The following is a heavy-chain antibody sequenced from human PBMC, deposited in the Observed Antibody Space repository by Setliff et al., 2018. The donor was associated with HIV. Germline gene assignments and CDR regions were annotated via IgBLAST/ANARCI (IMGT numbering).Heavy chain of an antibody. CDR1: GYAFTGYY. CDR2: INPNSGGT. J-gene: IGHJ4*02. V-gene: IGHV1-2*06. D-gene: IGHD6-19*01. CDR3: ARAGSGWPFDF. Sequence: KVSCKASGYAFTGYYIHWVRQAPGQGLEWMGRINPNSGGTNYAQKFQGRVTMTRDTSISTAYMELSRLTSEDTAVYYCARAGSGWPFDFWGQGTLVTVSS.